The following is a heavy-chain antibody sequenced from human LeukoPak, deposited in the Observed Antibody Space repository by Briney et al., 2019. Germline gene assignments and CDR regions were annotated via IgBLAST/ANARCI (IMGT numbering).Heavy chain of an antibody. Sequence: PSETLSLTCTVSGGSISSGSYYWSWVRQAPGKGLEWVSGISGSGETTSNADSVKGRFTISRNNSKSTLYLQMNSLRAEDTAVYYCAKGLYTTSWPIDFWGQGTLVTVPS. CDR3: AKGLYTTSWPIDF. V-gene: IGHV3-23*01. CDR2: ISGSGETT. J-gene: IGHJ4*02. D-gene: IGHD2-2*02. CDR1: GGSISSGSYY.